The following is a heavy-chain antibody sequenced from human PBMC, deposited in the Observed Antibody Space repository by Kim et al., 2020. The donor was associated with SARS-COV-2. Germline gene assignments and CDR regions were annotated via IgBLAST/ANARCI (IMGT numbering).Heavy chain of an antibody. CDR1: GFTFSSSW. Sequence: GGSLRLSCPASGFTFSSSWMHWVRQAPGKGLVWLSHISNDGYTTAYADSVKGRFTVSRDNAKNTLYLQMNSLRAEDTAVYFCARSPSGPEGYWGQGTLVTVSS. V-gene: IGHV3-74*01. J-gene: IGHJ4*02. CDR3: ARSPSGPEGY. CDR2: ISNDGYTT.